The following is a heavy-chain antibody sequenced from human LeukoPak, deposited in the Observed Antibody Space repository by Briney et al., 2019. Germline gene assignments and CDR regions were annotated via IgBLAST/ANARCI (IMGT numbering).Heavy chain of an antibody. CDR1: GGSINNYY. CDR3: ARSGYSYRTGYYFDY. V-gene: IGHV4-59*01. D-gene: IGHD5-18*01. J-gene: IGHJ4*02. Sequence: SETLSLTCTVSGGSINNYYWSWIRQPPGKGLELIGFIYYSGSTNYSPSLNSRVTISVDTSKNQFSLKRSSVTAADTAMYYCARSGYSYRTGYYFDYWGQGTLVTVSS. CDR2: IYYSGST.